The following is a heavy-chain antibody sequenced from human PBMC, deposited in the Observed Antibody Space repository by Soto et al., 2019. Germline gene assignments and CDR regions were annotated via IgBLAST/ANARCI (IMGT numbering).Heavy chain of an antibody. CDR2: IIPIFGTA. CDR3: ARDYYDSSGYPNWFDP. Sequence: SVKVSCKASGGTFSSYAISWVRQAPGQGLEWMGGIIPIFGTANYAQKFQGRVTMTRNTSISTAYMELSSLRSEDTAVYYCARDYYDSSGYPNWFDPWGQGTLVTVS. CDR1: GGTFSSYA. V-gene: IGHV1-69*05. D-gene: IGHD3-22*01. J-gene: IGHJ5*02.